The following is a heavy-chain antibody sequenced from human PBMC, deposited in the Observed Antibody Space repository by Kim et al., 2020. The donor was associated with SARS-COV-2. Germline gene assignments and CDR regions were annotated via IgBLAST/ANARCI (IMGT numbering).Heavy chain of an antibody. Sequence: SPAFQGQVTISADKSISTAYLQWTSLKASDTAIYYCARPFSDGFSYGWIDYWGQGTLVTVSS. V-gene: IGHV5-51*01. CDR3: ARPFSDGFSYGWIDY. J-gene: IGHJ4*02. D-gene: IGHD5-18*01.